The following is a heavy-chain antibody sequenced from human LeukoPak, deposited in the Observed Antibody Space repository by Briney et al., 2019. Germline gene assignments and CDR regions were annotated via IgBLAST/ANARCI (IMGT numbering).Heavy chain of an antibody. D-gene: IGHD6-6*01. V-gene: IGHV3-74*01. CDR3: ARDETYSSSFYYYYMDV. Sequence: GGSLRLSCAASGFTFSSYWMHWVRQAPGKRLVWVSRINTDGSSTSYADSVKGRFTISRDNAKNTLYLQMNSLRAEDTAVYYCARDETYSSSFYYYYMDVWGKGTTVTVSS. CDR2: INTDGSST. CDR1: GFTFSSYW. J-gene: IGHJ6*03.